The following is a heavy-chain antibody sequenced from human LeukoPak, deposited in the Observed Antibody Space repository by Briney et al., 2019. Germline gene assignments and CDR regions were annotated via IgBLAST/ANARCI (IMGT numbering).Heavy chain of an antibody. CDR1: GGSISSYY. D-gene: IGHD3-22*01. J-gene: IGHJ4*02. CDR2: INHSGST. CDR3: ARLYHYYDSSGYVSVGFDY. Sequence: PSETLSLTCTVSGGSISSYYWSWIRHPPGKGLEWIGEINHSGSTNYNPSLKSRVTISVDTSKNQFSLKLSSVTAADTAVYYCARLYHYYDSSGYVSVGFDYWGQGTLVTVSS. V-gene: IGHV4-34*01.